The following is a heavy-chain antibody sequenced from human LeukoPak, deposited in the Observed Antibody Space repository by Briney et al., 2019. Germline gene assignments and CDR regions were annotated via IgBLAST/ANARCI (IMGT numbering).Heavy chain of an antibody. J-gene: IGHJ4*02. CDR1: GGSISSYY. V-gene: IGHV4-59*01. Sequence: SGTLSLTCTVSGGSISSYYWSWIRQPPGRGLEWIGYTYYSGSTNYNPSLKSRVTISVDTSKNQFSLKLSSVTAADTAVYYCARDDCSSTSCFNFDYWGQGTLVTVSS. D-gene: IGHD2-2*01. CDR3: ARDDCSSTSCFNFDY. CDR2: TYYSGST.